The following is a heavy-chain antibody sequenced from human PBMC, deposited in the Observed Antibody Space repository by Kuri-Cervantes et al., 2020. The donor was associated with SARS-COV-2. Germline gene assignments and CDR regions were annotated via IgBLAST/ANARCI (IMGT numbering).Heavy chain of an antibody. V-gene: IGHV3-23*01. CDR1: GFTFTSYA. CDR2: ISGSGGRT. CDR3: AKDCDV. Sequence: GGSLRLSCAASGFTFTSYAMTWVRQAPGKGLEWVSGISGSGGRTYYADSVKGRFTISKDNSENTLYLQMNSLRAEDTAVYYCAKDCDVWGKGTTVTVSS. J-gene: IGHJ6*04.